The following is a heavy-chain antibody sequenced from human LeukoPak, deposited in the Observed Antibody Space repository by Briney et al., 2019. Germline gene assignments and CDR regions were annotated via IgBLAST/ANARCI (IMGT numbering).Heavy chain of an antibody. CDR2: ISDSGGST. Sequence: GGSLRLSCAASGFTFSSYAMSWVSQAPGKGLEWVSTISDSGGSTFYADSVKGRFTISRDNSKNTLYLQVNSLRAEDTAVYYCAKDLWEGLPYYFDYWGQGTLVTVSS. CDR3: AKDLWEGLPYYFDY. D-gene: IGHD1-26*01. CDR1: GFTFSSYA. V-gene: IGHV3-23*01. J-gene: IGHJ4*02.